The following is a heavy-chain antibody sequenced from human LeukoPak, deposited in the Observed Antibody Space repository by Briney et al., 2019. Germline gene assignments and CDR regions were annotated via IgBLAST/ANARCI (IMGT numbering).Heavy chain of an antibody. V-gene: IGHV1-2*02. CDR2: INPNSGGT. Sequence: GASVKVSCKASGYTFTGYYMHWVRQAPGQGLEWMGWINPNSGGTNYAQKFQGRVTMTRDTSISTAYMELSRLRSDDTAVYYCAREEYSSSSSYYYYGMDVWGQGTTVTVSS. D-gene: IGHD6-6*01. CDR3: AREEYSSSSSYYYYGMDV. J-gene: IGHJ6*02. CDR1: GYTFTGYY.